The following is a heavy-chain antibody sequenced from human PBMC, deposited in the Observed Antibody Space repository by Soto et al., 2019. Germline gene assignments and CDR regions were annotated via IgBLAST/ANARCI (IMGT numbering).Heavy chain of an antibody. J-gene: IGHJ2*01. Sequence: SETLSLTCTVSGGSISSYYWNWIRQPAGKGLEWIGRIYASGTTNYNPSLKSRVTMSLDTSESQFSLKLSSVTAADTAVYYCARGRIVGPPHWYFDLWGRGTLVTVSS. D-gene: IGHD1-26*01. V-gene: IGHV4-4*07. CDR2: IYASGTT. CDR1: GGSISSYY. CDR3: ARGRIVGPPHWYFDL.